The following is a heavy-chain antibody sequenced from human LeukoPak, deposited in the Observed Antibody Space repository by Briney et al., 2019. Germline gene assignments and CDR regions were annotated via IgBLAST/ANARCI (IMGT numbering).Heavy chain of an antibody. Sequence: ASVKVSCKASGYTFTSYGISWVRQAPGQGLEWMGWISAYNGNANYAQKFQGRITMTEDTSTDTAFMELSSLRSEDTAVYYCATVGYYYGSGSYSFAFDIWGQGTMVTVSS. CDR1: GYTFTSYG. V-gene: IGHV1-18*01. D-gene: IGHD3-10*01. CDR3: ATVGYYYGSGSYSFAFDI. CDR2: ISAYNGNA. J-gene: IGHJ3*02.